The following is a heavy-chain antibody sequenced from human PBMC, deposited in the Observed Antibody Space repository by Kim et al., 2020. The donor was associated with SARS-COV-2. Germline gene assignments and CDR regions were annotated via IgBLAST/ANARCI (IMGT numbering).Heavy chain of an antibody. J-gene: IGHJ5*02. CDR1: GGTFSSYA. Sequence: SVKVSCKASGGTFSSYAISWVRQAPGQGLEWMGGIIPIFGTANYAQKFQGRVTITADESTSTAYMELSSLRSEDTAVYYCALEWGVAAAGLGSGGWFDPWGQGTLVTVSS. CDR3: ALEWGVAAAGLGSGGWFDP. CDR2: IIPIFGTA. D-gene: IGHD6-13*01. V-gene: IGHV1-69*13.